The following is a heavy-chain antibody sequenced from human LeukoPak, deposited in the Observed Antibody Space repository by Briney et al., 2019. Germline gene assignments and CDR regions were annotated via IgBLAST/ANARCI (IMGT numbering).Heavy chain of an antibody. CDR3: ARSGGTSWY. CDR1: GFTFSSYA. J-gene: IGHJ4*02. V-gene: IGHV3-23*01. Sequence: GGSLRLSCAASGFTFSSYAMSWVRQAPGGGLEWVSGISVRDGSTYDADSVKGRFTISRDNSKNPLYLQINSLRAEDTAVYYCARSGGTSWYWGQGTLVTVSS. D-gene: IGHD1-14*01. CDR2: ISVRDGST.